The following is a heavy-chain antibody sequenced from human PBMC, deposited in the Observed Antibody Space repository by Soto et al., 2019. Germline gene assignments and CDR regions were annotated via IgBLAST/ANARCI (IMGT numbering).Heavy chain of an antibody. D-gene: IGHD5-12*01. Sequence: EVQLVESGGGLVQPGGSLRLSCAASGFTFSSYWMSWVRQAPGKGLEWVANIKQDGSEKYYVDSVKGRFTISRDNAKNSLYLQMNSLRAEDTAVYYCARDYVGYSGYVTAFDYWGQGTLVTVSS. V-gene: IGHV3-7*03. J-gene: IGHJ4*02. CDR1: GFTFSSYW. CDR3: ARDYVGYSGYVTAFDY. CDR2: IKQDGSEK.